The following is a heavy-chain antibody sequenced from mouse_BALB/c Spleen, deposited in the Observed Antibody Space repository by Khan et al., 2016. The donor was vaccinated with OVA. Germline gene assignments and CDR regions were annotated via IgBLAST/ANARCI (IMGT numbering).Heavy chain of an antibody. D-gene: IGHD1-1*01. CDR3: ARGNYYGYYFDY. Sequence: EVQLQESGPGLVKPSQSLSLTCTVTGYSITNNYAWNWIRQFPGNKLEWMGYISYSGSTNYNPSLKSRISITRDTSKNQFFLQLNSVTTEDTATYYCARGNYYGYYFDYWGQDTTLTVSS. CDR1: GYSITNNYA. V-gene: IGHV3-2*02. J-gene: IGHJ2*01. CDR2: ISYSGST.